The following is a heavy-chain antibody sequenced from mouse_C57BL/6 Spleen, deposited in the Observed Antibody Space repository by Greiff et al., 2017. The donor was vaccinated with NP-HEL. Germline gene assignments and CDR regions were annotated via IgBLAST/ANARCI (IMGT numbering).Heavy chain of an antibody. D-gene: IGHD4-1*01. J-gene: IGHJ2*01. CDR2: ISSGSSTI. CDR1: GFTFSDYG. V-gene: IGHV5-17*01. CDR3: AINWDGYFDY. Sequence: EVKLVESGGGLVKPGGSLKLSCAASGFTFSDYGMHWVRQAPEKGLEWVAYISSGSSTIYYADTVKGRFTISRDNAKNTLFLQMTSLRSEDTAMYYCAINWDGYFDYWGQGTTLTVSS.